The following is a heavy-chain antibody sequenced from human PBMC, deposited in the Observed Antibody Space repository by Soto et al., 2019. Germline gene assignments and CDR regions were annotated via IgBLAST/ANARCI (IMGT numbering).Heavy chain of an antibody. J-gene: IGHJ6*02. CDR1: GDSVSSNSAA. D-gene: IGHD5-18*01. V-gene: IGHV6-1*01. CDR3: ARDECTAMVNYYYYGMDV. CDR2: TYYRSKWYN. Sequence: SQTLSLTCAISGDSVSSNSAAWNWIRQSPSRGLEWLGRTYYRSKWYNDYAVSAKSRITINPDTSKNQFSLQLNSVTPEDTAVYYCARDECTAMVNYYYYGMDVWGQGTKVTGSS.